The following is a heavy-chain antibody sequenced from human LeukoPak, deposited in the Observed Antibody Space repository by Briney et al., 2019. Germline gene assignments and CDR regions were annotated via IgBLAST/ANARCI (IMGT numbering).Heavy chain of an antibody. J-gene: IGHJ4*02. CDR1: GYTFIRHD. Sequence: ASVKVSCKASGYTFIRHDINWVRQAPGRRLEWMGWMNPNTGATGYAQKFRDRVTMSANTSMSTAYLIMDRLTSDDTAVYSCVRGLLFPPDFWGQGTLVSVSS. D-gene: IGHD3-10*02. CDR2: MNPNTGAT. V-gene: IGHV1-8*01. CDR3: VRGLLFPPDF.